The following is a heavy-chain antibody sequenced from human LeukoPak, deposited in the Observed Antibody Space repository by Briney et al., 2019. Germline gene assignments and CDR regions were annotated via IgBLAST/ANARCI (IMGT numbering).Heavy chain of an antibody. Sequence: PSETLSLTCTVSGGSLTRYYCSWVRHPAGNGLESIGSIYNSGSTNYSPSLKSRVTMSVDTSKNQFSLKVSSVTAADTAVYYCAGQRSYYDYWGQGTLVTVSS. CDR1: GGSLTRYY. V-gene: IGHV4-4*07. J-gene: IGHJ4*02. CDR2: IYNSGST. D-gene: IGHD6-25*01. CDR3: AGQRSYYDY.